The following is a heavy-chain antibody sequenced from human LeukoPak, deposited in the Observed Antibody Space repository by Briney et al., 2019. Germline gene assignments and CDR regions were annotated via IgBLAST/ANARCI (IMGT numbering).Heavy chain of an antibody. J-gene: IGHJ4*02. D-gene: IGHD2-2*01. Sequence: APVTVSCKASGYTLSGYYLHWVRQAPGQGLEWMGWINPNSGDTNYAQKFQGTVTMTRDTSISTAYMELSRLRSDDTAVYYCARGGYCSSRGCFTIDYWGQGTLVTVSS. CDR3: ARGGYCSSRGCFTIDY. CDR1: GYTLSGYY. CDR2: INPNSGDT. V-gene: IGHV1-2*02.